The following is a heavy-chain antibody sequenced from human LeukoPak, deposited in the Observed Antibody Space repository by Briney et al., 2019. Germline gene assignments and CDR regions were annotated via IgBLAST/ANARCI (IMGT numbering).Heavy chain of an antibody. CDR2: INHNSGGT. V-gene: IGHV1-2*02. CDR3: ARRRGQLLRNYYYYGMDV. D-gene: IGHD2-2*01. J-gene: IGHJ6*02. CDR1: GYTFTGYY. Sequence: GASVKVSCKASGYTFTGYYMHWVRQAPAQGLEWMGWINHNSGGTNYAQKFQGRVTMTRDTSISTAYMELIRLRSDDTAVYYCARRRGQLLRNYYYYGMDVWGQGTTVTVSS.